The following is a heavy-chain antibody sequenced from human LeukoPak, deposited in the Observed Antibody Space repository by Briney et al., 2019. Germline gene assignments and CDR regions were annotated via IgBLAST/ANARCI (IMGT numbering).Heavy chain of an antibody. CDR1: GFTFSSYS. CDR3: ARAATVTNPYDAFDI. D-gene: IGHD4-17*01. V-gene: IGHV3-21*01. J-gene: IGHJ3*02. Sequence: PGGSLRLSCAASGFTFSSYSMNWVRQAPGKGLEWVSSISSSSSYIYYADSVKGRFTISRDNAKNSLYLQMNSLRAEDTAVYYCARAATVTNPYDAFDIWGQGTMVTVSS. CDR2: ISSSSSYI.